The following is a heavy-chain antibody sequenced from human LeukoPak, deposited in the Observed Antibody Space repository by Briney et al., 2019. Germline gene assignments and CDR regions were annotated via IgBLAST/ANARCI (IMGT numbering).Heavy chain of an antibody. V-gene: IGHV3-15*01. CDR2: IKSKTEGGTT. CDR3: TTDFPIVGATTGY. Sequence: GGSLRLSCAASGFTFSNAWMSWVRQAPGKGLEWVGRIKSKTEGGTTDYAAPVKGRFTISRDDSKNTLYLQMNSLKTEDTAVYYCTTDFPIVGATTGYWGQGTLVTVSS. J-gene: IGHJ4*02. CDR1: GFTFSNAW. D-gene: IGHD1-26*01.